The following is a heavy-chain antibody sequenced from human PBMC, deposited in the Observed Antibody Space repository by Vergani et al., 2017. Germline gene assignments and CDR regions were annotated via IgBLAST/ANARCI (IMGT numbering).Heavy chain of an antibody. Sequence: QVQLQESGPGLVKPSETLSLTCTVSGGSVSSGSYYWSWIRQPPGKGLEWIGYIYYSGSTNYNPSLKSRVTISVDTSKNQFSLKLSSVTAADTAVYYCARGDGTGMIVPTDPRPGYYYYMDVWGKGTTVTVSS. J-gene: IGHJ6*03. D-gene: IGHD3-22*01. V-gene: IGHV4-61*01. CDR1: GGSVSSGSYY. CDR3: ARGDGTGMIVPTDPRPGYYYYMDV. CDR2: IYYSGST.